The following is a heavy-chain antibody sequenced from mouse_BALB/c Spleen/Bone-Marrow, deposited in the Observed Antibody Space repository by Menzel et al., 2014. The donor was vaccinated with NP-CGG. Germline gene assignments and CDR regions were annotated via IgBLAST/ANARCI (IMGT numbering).Heavy chain of an antibody. V-gene: IGHV1S81*02. J-gene: IGHJ4*01. CDR1: GYTFTSYY. CDR3: TRRSLLFDYYSMDY. D-gene: IGHD2-10*01. CDR2: INPSNGGT. Sequence: QVQLQQSGAELVKPGASVKLSCKASGYTFTSYYLYWVKQRPGQGLEWIGEINPSNGGTNFNERFKSKASLTVDKSSSTAYMQLNSLTSEDSAVYYCTRRSLLFDYYSMDYWGQGTSVTVSS.